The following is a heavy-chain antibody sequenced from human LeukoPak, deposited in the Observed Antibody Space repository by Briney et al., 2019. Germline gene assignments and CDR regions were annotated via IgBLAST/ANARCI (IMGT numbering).Heavy chain of an antibody. CDR3: PRGESGMQH. J-gene: IGHJ1*01. CDR1: GGTFSSFA. V-gene: IGHV1-69*05. CDR2: IIPIFGTA. Sequence: SVKVSCKASGGTFSSFAISWVRQAPGQGLEWMGGIIPIFGTAIYAQKPQGRVTMTTDTSTSTASMELGSLRSHTTARFNCPRGESGMQHWGQGTLVTVSS.